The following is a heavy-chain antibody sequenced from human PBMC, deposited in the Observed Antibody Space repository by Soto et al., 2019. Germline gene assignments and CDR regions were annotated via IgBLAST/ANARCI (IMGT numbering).Heavy chain of an antibody. CDR1: GGSFSGYY. J-gene: IGHJ4*02. Sequence: SETLSLTCAVYGGSFSGYYWSWIRQPPGKGLEWIGEINHSGSTNYNPSLKSRVTISVDTSKNQFSLKLSSVTAADTAVYYCARGYEAVAVYYWGQGTLVTVSS. D-gene: IGHD6-19*01. CDR2: INHSGST. V-gene: IGHV4-34*01. CDR3: ARGYEAVAVYY.